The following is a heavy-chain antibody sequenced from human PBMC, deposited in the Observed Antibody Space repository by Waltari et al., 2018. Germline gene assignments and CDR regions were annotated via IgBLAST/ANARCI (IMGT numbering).Heavy chain of an antibody. CDR2: IYHSGST. CDR1: GYSISSGYY. J-gene: IGHJ6*03. CDR3: ARQTDYYYYMDV. V-gene: IGHV4-38-2*01. Sequence: QVQLQESGPGLVKPSETLSLTCAVSGYSISSGYYWGWIRQPPGKGLEWIGSIYHSGSTYYHPSLKSRVTISVDTSKNQFSLKLSSVTAADTAVYYCARQTDYYYYMDVWGKGTTVTVSS. D-gene: IGHD2-21*02.